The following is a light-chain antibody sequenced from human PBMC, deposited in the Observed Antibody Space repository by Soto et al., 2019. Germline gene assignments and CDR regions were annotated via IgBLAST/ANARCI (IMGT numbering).Light chain of an antibody. CDR1: QTIKYY. CDR3: HQYSGPPYT. CDR2: AAS. Sequence: DIQMTQSPSSLSASVGDRVTITCRASQTIKYYLNWYQQKPGKAPKLVINAASKLQSGVPSRFSASGSGTDFSLTISRLEPEDFAVYYCHQYSGPPYTVGQGTKLEIK. J-gene: IGKJ2*01. V-gene: IGKV1-39*01.